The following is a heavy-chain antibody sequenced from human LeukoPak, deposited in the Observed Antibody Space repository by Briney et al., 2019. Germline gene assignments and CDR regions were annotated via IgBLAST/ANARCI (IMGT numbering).Heavy chain of an antibody. Sequence: GGSLRLSCAASGFTFSSYGMHWVRQAPGKGLEWVAFIRYDGSNKYYADSVKGRFTISRDNSKNTLYLQMNSLRVEDTAVYYCAKDHPAYYDFWSGLFDYWGQGTLVTVSS. V-gene: IGHV3-30*02. CDR1: GFTFSSYG. CDR2: IRYDGSNK. J-gene: IGHJ4*02. CDR3: AKDHPAYYDFWSGLFDY. D-gene: IGHD3-3*01.